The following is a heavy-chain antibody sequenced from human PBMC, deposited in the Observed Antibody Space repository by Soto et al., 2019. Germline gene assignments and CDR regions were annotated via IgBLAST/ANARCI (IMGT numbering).Heavy chain of an antibody. CDR1: GFTFSSYS. J-gene: IGHJ5*02. CDR2: ISSSSRTI. Sequence: EVQLVESGGGLVQPGGSLRLSCAASGFTFSSYSMNWVRQAPGKGLEWVSYISSSSRTIYYADSVKGRFTISRDNAKNSRCLEMNRLRAEDTAVYECGREADILNWFAPWGQGTRVTVAS. V-gene: IGHV3-48*01. D-gene: IGHD3-9*01. CDR3: GREADILNWFAP.